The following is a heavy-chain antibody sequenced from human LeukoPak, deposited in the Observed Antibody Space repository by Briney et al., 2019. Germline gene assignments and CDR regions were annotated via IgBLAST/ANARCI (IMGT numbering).Heavy chain of an antibody. V-gene: IGHV1-46*03. CDR3: ATANQDYDFWSGLGY. CDR1: GYTFTSYY. Sequence: ASVKVSCKASGYTFTSYYMHWVRQAPGQGLEWMGIINPSGGNTSYAQKFQGRVTMTRDTSTSTVYMELSSLRSEDTAVYYCATANQDYDFWSGLGYWGQGTLVTVSS. D-gene: IGHD3-3*01. J-gene: IGHJ4*02. CDR2: INPSGGNT.